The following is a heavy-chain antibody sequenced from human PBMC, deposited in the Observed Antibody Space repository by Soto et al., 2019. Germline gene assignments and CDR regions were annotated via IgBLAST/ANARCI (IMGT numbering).Heavy chain of an antibody. V-gene: IGHV4-59*01. CDR1: GGSISSYY. J-gene: IGHJ6*03. D-gene: IGHD3-9*01. Sequence: QVQLQESGPGLVKPSETLSLTCTVSGGSISSYYWSWIRQPPGKGLEWIGYIYYSGSNNYNPSLKRRVTISVDTSKNQFSLKLSSVTAADTAVYYCARSSSLTGYYYYYYYMDVWGKGTTVTVSS. CDR2: IYYSGSN. CDR3: ARSSSLTGYYYYYYYMDV.